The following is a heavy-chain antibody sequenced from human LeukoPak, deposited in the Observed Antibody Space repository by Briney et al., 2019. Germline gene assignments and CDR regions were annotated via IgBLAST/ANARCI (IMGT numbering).Heavy chain of an antibody. Sequence: PSETLSLTCAVYGGSFSGCYWSWIRQPPGKGLEWIGEINHSGSTNYNPSLKSRVTISVDTSKNQFSLKLSSVTAADTAVYYCARAGTTVTHFDYWGQGTLVTVSS. D-gene: IGHD4-17*01. CDR3: ARAGTTVTHFDY. CDR1: GGSFSGCY. V-gene: IGHV4-34*01. J-gene: IGHJ4*02. CDR2: INHSGST.